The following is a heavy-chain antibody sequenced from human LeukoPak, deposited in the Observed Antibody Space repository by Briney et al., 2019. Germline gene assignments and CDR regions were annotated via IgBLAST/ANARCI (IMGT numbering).Heavy chain of an antibody. D-gene: IGHD1-26*01. Sequence: SVKVCCTASGGTFSSYAISWVRQAAGQGLEWMGGFIPIFGTANYAQKFQGRVTITTDESTRTAYMELSSLRSEDTAVYYCARGGEWELPRPDAFDIWGQGTMVTVSS. J-gene: IGHJ3*02. CDR1: GGTFSSYA. V-gene: IGHV1-69*05. CDR2: FIPIFGTA. CDR3: ARGGEWELPRPDAFDI.